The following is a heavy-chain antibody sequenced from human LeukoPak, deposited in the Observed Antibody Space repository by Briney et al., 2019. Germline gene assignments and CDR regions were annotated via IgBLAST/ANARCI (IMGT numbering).Heavy chain of an antibody. V-gene: IGHV4-31*03. CDR3: ARGPYCGGDCYNVYYYGMDV. J-gene: IGHJ6*02. Sequence: PSETLSLTCTVSGGSISSGGYYWSWIRQHPGKGLEWIGYIYYSGSTYYNPSLKSRVTISVDTSKNQFSLKLSSVTAADTAVYYCARGPYCGGDCYNVYYYGMDVWGQGTTVTVSS. CDR2: IYYSGST. D-gene: IGHD2-21*02. CDR1: GGSISSGGYY.